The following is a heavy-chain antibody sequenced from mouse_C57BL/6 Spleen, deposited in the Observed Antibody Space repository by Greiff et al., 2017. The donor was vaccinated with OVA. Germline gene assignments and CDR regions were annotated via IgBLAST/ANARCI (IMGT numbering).Heavy chain of an antibody. CDR3: ARCTVVAEGLDY. D-gene: IGHD1-1*01. Sequence: QVQLQQPGTELVKPGASVKLSCKASGYTFTSYWMHWVKQRPGQGLEWIGNINPSNGGTNYNEKFKSKATLTVDKSSSTAYMQLSSLTSEDAAVYYCARCTVVAEGLDYWGQGTTLTVSS. J-gene: IGHJ2*01. CDR1: GYTFTSYW. V-gene: IGHV1-53*01. CDR2: INPSNGGT.